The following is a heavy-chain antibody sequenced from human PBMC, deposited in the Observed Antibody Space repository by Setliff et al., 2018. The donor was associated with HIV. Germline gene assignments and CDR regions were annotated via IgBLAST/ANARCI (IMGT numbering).Heavy chain of an antibody. Sequence: ASVKVSCKASGYTFINYAMNWVRQAPGQGLEWMGWINTLTGSPTYAQAFTGRFVFSVDTSATTAYLQLSGLKADDTAVYYCARALYGDYGGDLNWLDPWGQGTLVTVSS. V-gene: IGHV7-4-1*02. CDR2: INTLTGSP. CDR1: GYTFINYA. J-gene: IGHJ5*02. CDR3: ARALYGDYGGDLNWLDP. D-gene: IGHD4-17*01.